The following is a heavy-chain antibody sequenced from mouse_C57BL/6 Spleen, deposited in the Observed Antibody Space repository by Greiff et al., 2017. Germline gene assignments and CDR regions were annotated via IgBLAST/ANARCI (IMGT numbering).Heavy chain of an antibody. CDR1: GFTFSSYT. CDR2: ISGGGGNT. CDR3: ARQNYGSSYDWYFDV. D-gene: IGHD1-1*01. Sequence: EVKLMESGGGLVKPGGSLKLSCAASGFTFSSYTMSWVRQTPEKRLEWVATISGGGGNTYYPDSVQGRFTISRDNAKNALYLQMSSLSAEDTALYYCARQNYGSSYDWYFDVGGTGTTVTVSS. J-gene: IGHJ1*03. V-gene: IGHV5-9*01.